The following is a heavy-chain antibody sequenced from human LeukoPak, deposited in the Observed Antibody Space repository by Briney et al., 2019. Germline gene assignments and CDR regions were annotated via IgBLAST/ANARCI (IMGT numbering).Heavy chain of an antibody. CDR1: GGSFSGYY. CDR2: TNHSGST. V-gene: IGHV4-34*01. CDR3: ARLSPDCSSTSCKTIYYYYGMDV. D-gene: IGHD2-2*01. J-gene: IGHJ6*02. Sequence: SETLSLTCAIYGGSFSGYYWSWIRQPPGKGLEWIGETNHSGSTNYNPSLKSRVTISVDTSKNQFSLKLSSVTAADTAVYYCARLSPDCSSTSCKTIYYYYGMDVWGQGTTVTVSS.